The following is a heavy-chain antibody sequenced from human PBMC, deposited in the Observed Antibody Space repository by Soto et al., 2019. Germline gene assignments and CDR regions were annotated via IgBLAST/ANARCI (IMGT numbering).Heavy chain of an antibody. CDR1: GYTFTSYY. Sequence: SVKVSCKASGYTFTSYYIHWVRQAPGQGLEWMGRIIPILGIANYAQKFQGRVTITADKSTSTAYMELSSLRSEDTAVYYCARAEYSYGYYYYYGMDVWGQGTTVTVSS. CDR2: IIPILGIA. D-gene: IGHD5-18*01. J-gene: IGHJ6*02. V-gene: IGHV1-69*04. CDR3: ARAEYSYGYYYYYGMDV.